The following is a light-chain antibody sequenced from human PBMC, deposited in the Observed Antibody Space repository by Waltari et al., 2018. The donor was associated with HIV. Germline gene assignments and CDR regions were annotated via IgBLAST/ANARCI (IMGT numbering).Light chain of an antibody. CDR1: QDIGNS. Sequence: DIQMTQSPSSLSASVGDRVTITCRATQDIGNSVSWYQQRPGKAPTLLLYGGFVLHKGVASRITGSGSGTEYTLTISSLQPEDFATYYCHQYFTDPFTFGGGTKVEI. CDR2: GGF. CDR3: HQYFTDPFT. J-gene: IGKJ4*01. V-gene: IGKV1-NL1*01.